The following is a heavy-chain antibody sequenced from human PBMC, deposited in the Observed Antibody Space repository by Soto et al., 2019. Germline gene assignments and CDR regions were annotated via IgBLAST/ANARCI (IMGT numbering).Heavy chain of an antibody. V-gene: IGHV4-30-4*08. CDR1: GGSISSDYYH. Sequence: PSETLSLTCTVSGGSISSDYYHWTWIRQSPGKGLGWIGYIHHSGSILYNPSLKSRVTISVDTSKNQFSLHLSSVTAADTAVYFCAREDDGGDSLDVWGQGTTVTVSS. CDR2: IHHSGSI. CDR3: AREDDGGDSLDV. D-gene: IGHD2-21*02. J-gene: IGHJ6*02.